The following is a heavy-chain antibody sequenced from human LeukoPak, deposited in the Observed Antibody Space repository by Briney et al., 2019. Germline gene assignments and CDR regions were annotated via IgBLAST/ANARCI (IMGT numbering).Heavy chain of an antibody. CDR3: AKENYYESSGYVDY. D-gene: IGHD3-22*01. CDR2: IKKDGGEK. CDR1: GFTFNGYW. V-gene: IGHV3-7*01. J-gene: IGHJ4*02. Sequence: GGSLRLSCAASGFTFNGYWMSWVRQAPGKGLEWVANIKKDGGEKYYVDSVEGRFTISRDNSKNTLYLQMNSLRAEDTAVYYCAKENYYESSGYVDYWGQGTLVTVSS.